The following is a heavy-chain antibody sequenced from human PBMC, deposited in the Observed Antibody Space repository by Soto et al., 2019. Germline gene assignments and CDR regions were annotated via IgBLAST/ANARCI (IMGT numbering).Heavy chain of an antibody. CDR3: AKRRPYSSGWYSPIFDY. D-gene: IGHD6-13*01. CDR2: TYYRSNWRH. J-gene: IGHJ4*02. Sequence: HTLSLTRAISGDSVSSNTAAWNWIRSSPSRGLEWLGRTYYRSNWRHDYAVSVKSRITVNPDTSKNHFSLQLNSVTPEDTAVYFCAKRRPYSSGWYSPIFDYWGQGALVTVSS. CDR1: GDSVSSNTAA. V-gene: IGHV6-1*01.